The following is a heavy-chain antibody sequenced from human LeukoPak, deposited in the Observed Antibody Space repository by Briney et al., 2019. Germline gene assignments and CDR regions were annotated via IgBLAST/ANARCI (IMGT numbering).Heavy chain of an antibody. V-gene: IGHV1-8*03. CDR1: GYTFTNYH. Sequence: ASVKVSCKASGYTFTNYHINWVRQASGQGLEWMTWINPDTGDKGYARKFQDRVTITTDTSISTAYMELSGLSSEDTAVYFCARTTSMTASGYDYWGQGTLVTVSS. J-gene: IGHJ4*02. CDR2: INPDTGDK. D-gene: IGHD2-21*02. CDR3: ARTTSMTASGYDY.